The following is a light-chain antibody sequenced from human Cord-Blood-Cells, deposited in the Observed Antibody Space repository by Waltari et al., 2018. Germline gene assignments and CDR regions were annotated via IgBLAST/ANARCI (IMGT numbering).Light chain of an antibody. CDR1: QRISSY. V-gene: IGKV1-39*01. J-gene: IGKJ3*01. CDR3: QQSYITPFT. CDR2: AAS. Sequence: DIQMTQSPSSLSASVGDRVTITCRASQRISSYLNWYQQKPGKAPKLLIYAASSLQSGVPSRLSGSGSGTDFTLTISSLQPEDFATYYWQQSYITPFTFGPGTKVDIK.